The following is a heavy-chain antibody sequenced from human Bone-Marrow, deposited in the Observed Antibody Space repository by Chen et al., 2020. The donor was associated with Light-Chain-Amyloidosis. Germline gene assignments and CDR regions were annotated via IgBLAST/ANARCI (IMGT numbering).Heavy chain of an antibody. CDR2: MNPNNGAT. Sequence: QVQLVQSGAEVRQPGASVKVSCKASGYTFTSFDINWVRQAPGQGLEWVGWMNPNNGATNDAQKFQGRVTMTRNTSISTAYLELSSLRSEDTAMYYCATERGAGGWFDPWGQGTLVTVSS. CDR3: ATERGAGGWFDP. V-gene: IGHV1-8*01. D-gene: IGHD1-26*01. J-gene: IGHJ5*02. CDR1: GYTFTSFD.